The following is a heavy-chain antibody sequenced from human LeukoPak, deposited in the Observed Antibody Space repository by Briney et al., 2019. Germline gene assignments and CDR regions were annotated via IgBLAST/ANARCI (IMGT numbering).Heavy chain of an antibody. CDR1: GGSVSGGNYY. J-gene: IGHJ4*02. CDR2: IHYSGST. V-gene: IGHV4-61*01. CDR3: ARTGSTGGY. Sequence: SETLSLTCTVSGGSVSGGNYYCSWSRQSPGKGLEWIGYIHYSGSTAYNPSLKSRVTMSIDTSKTQFSLDLSSVTAADTAVYYCARTGSTGGYWGQGTLVTVSS. D-gene: IGHD1-1*01.